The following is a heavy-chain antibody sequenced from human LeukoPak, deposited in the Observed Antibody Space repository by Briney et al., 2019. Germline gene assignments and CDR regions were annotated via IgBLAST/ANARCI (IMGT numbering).Heavy chain of an antibody. V-gene: IGHV3-21*01. J-gene: IGHJ4*02. Sequence: GGSLRLSCAASGFTFSSYSMNWVRQAPGKGLEWVSSISTSSIYIYYADSLKGRFTISRDNAKNSLYLQMNSLRAEDTAVYYCAKEVENSSGWYSHFDYWGQGTLVTVSS. CDR3: AKEVENSSGWYSHFDY. D-gene: IGHD6-19*01. CDR1: GFTFSSYS. CDR2: ISTSSIYI.